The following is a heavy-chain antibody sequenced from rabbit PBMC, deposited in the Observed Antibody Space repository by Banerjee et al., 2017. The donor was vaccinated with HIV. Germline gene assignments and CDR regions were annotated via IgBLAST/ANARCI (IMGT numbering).Heavy chain of an antibody. Sequence: QEQLVESGGGLVQPGGSLKLSCKASGFDFSSNAMCWVRQAPGKGLEWIACINTSSGNIVYASWAKGRFTISKASSTTVTLQMTSLTAADTATYFCARDLAGVIGWNFGLWGPGTLVTVS. D-gene: IGHD4-1*01. CDR2: INTSSGNI. V-gene: IGHV1S45*01. J-gene: IGHJ4*01. CDR3: ARDLAGVIGWNFGL. CDR1: GFDFSSNA.